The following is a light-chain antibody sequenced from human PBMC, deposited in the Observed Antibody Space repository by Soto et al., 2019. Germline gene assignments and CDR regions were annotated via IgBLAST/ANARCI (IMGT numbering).Light chain of an antibody. CDR2: GVT. CDR1: QSVSSTS. Sequence: EIVLTQSPGTLSLSPGERATLSCRASQSVSSTSLAWYQQKPGQAPMLLVYGVTSRATGIPARFRGSGSRTDFTLSINRLEPEDFAVYFCQQYDNSVWTFGQGTKVEIK. J-gene: IGKJ1*01. CDR3: QQYDNSVWT. V-gene: IGKV3-20*01.